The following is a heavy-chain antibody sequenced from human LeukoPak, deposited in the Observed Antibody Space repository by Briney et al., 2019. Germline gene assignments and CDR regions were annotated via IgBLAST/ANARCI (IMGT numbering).Heavy chain of an antibody. CDR1: GFTLSSYS. CDR3: ARDRLTGYYYDSSGYFY. CDR2: ISSSSSTI. D-gene: IGHD3-22*01. Sequence: PGGSLRLSCAASGFTLSSYSMNWVRQVPGKGLEWVSYISSSSSTIYYADSVKGRFTISRDNAKNSLYLQMNSLRAEDTAVYYCARDRLTGYYYDSSGYFYWGQGTLVTVSS. J-gene: IGHJ4*02. V-gene: IGHV3-48*01.